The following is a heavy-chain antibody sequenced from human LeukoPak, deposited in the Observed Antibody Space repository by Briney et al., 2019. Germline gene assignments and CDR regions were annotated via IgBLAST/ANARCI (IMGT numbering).Heavy chain of an antibody. CDR3: ARLSYYDFWSGYYGRSGAFDI. V-gene: IGHV4-59*08. CDR2: IYYSGST. CDR1: GGSISSYY. Sequence: SETLSLTCTVSGGSISSYYWSWIRQPPEKGLEWIGYIYYSGSTNYNPSLKSRVTISVDTSKNQFSLKLSSVTAADTAVYYCARLSYYDFWSGYYGRSGAFDIWGQGTMVTVSS. J-gene: IGHJ3*02. D-gene: IGHD3-3*01.